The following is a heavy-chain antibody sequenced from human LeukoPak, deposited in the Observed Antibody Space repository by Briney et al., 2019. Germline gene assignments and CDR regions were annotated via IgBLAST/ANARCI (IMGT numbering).Heavy chain of an antibody. Sequence: SETLSLTCTVSGDSISSYYWSWIRKPPGKGLEWTGYIYYSGSSNYNPSLKSRVTISVDTSKNQFSLKLSSVTAADTAVYYCARVNSGGWFDPWGQGTLVTVSS. CDR2: IYYSGSS. D-gene: IGHD6-25*01. J-gene: IGHJ5*02. CDR1: GDSISSYY. CDR3: ARVNSGGWFDP. V-gene: IGHV4-59*01.